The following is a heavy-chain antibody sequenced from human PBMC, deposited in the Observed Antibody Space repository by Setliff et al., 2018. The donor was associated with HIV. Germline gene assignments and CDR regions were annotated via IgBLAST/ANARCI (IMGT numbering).Heavy chain of an antibody. CDR2: ISATGST. CDR3: ARERVDSRLWGYLDY. CDR1: GGIISSDSFF. V-gene: IGHV4-61*09. D-gene: IGHD3-22*01. Sequence: PSETLSLTCTVSGGIISSDSFFWSWIRQPAGKGLEWIGHISATGSTNYNPSLKSRVTISLDTSKNQFSLRLTSVTAADTAVYYCARERVDSRLWGYLDYWGQGRLVTVSS. J-gene: IGHJ4*02.